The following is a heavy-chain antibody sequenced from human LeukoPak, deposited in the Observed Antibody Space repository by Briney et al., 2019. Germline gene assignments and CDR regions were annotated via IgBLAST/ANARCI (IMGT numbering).Heavy chain of an antibody. J-gene: IGHJ6*03. Sequence: ASVKVSCKASGYTFTGYYMHWVRQAPGQGLEWMGWINPNSGGTNYAQKFQGRVTMTRDTSISTAYMELSSLRSEDTAVYYCASYQAAVSPYYYYYYMDVWGKGTTVTVSS. CDR1: GYTFTGYY. CDR3: ASYQAAVSPYYYYYYMDV. V-gene: IGHV1-2*02. CDR2: INPNSGGT. D-gene: IGHD6-13*01.